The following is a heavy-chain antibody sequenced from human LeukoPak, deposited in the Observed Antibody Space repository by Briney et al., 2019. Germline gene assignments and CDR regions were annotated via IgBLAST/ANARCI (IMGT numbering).Heavy chain of an antibody. D-gene: IGHD4-17*01. V-gene: IGHV4-39*01. CDR2: IYYSGST. CDR1: GGSISSGDYY. Sequence: PSETLSLTCTVSGGSISSGDYYWSWIRQPPGKGLEWIGSIYYSGSTYYNPSLKSRVTISVGTSKNQFSLKLSSVTAADTAVYYCARQTTTTRDLSAFDIWGQGTMVTVSS. J-gene: IGHJ3*02. CDR3: ARQTTTTRDLSAFDI.